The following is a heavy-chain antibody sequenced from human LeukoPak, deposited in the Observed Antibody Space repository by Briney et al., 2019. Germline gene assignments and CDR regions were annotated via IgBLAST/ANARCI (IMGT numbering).Heavy chain of an antibody. D-gene: IGHD2-15*01. V-gene: IGHV3-23*01. J-gene: IGHJ4*02. CDR1: GFTFSSYA. CDR3: AKGEASGGSCYSGFDY. Sequence: GGSLRLSCAASGFTFSSYAMSWVRQAPGKGLEWVSVISGSGGNTYYAASVKGRFTISRDNSKNTLYLQMNNLRAEDTAVYYCAKGEASGGSCYSGFDYWGQGTLVTVSS. CDR2: ISGSGGNT.